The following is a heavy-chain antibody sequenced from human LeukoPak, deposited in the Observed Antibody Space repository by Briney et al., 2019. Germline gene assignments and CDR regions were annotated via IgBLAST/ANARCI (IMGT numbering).Heavy chain of an antibody. Sequence: GGTLRLSCAASGFTLSSYWMSWVRQAPGKGLEWVGNIKQDGSEKYYVDSVKGRFTISRDNAKNSLYLQMNSLRAEDTAVYYCARSLPQGDAFDIWGQGTMVTVSS. CDR1: GFTLSSYW. CDR2: IKQDGSEK. V-gene: IGHV3-7*01. CDR3: ARSLPQGDAFDI. J-gene: IGHJ3*02.